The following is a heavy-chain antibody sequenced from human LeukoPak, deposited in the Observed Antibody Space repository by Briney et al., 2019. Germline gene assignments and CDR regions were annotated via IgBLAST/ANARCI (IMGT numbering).Heavy chain of an antibody. CDR3: ATVRVIGHQLLFNWFDP. CDR2: ISAYNGNT. CDR1: GYTFTSYG. Sequence: GASVKVSCKASGYTFTSYGISWVRQAPGQGLEWMGWISAYNGNTNYAQKLQGRVTMTTDTSTSTAYMELRSLRSDDTAVYYCATVRVIGHQLLFNWFDPWGQGTLVTVSS. J-gene: IGHJ5*02. D-gene: IGHD2-2*01. V-gene: IGHV1-18*01.